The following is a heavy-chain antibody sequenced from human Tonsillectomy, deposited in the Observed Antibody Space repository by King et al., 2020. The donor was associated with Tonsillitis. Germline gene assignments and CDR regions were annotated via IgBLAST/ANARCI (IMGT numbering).Heavy chain of an antibody. D-gene: IGHD3-22*01. CDR3: AAGYYESSDFSFYYYFYIDV. J-gene: IGHJ6*03. CDR2: IISTFGTT. CDR1: GGTFSNYA. V-gene: IGHV1-69*14. Sequence: QLVQSGAEVKKPGSSVKVSCKASGGTFSNYAISWVRQAPGQVLEWMGGIISTFGTTSFTQKFQGRVTVTADKSKSTVYMGLSSLRSADTAVYYCAAGYYESSDFSFYYYFYIDVWGKGATVTVSS.